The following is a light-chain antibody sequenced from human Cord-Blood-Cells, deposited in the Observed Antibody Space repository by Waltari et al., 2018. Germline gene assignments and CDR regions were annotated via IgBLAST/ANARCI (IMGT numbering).Light chain of an antibody. CDR2: GVR. CDR3: SSYTSSSTLV. J-gene: IGLJ2*01. CDR1: SHDVGGYNY. Sequence: QSALTQPASVPGSPGQSITISCTGTSHDVGGYNYVSWYQQHPGKAPKLMIYGVRNRPSGVSNRFSGSKSGNTASLTIAGLQAEDEADYYCSSYTSSSTLVFGGGTKLTVL. V-gene: IGLV2-14*01.